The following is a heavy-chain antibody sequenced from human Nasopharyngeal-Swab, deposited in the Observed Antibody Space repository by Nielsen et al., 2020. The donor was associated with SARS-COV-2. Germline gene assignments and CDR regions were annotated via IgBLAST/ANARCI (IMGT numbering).Heavy chain of an antibody. V-gene: IGHV3-11*04. J-gene: IGHJ6*02. D-gene: IGHD3-10*01. Sequence: SLKISCAASGFTFGDYYMSWIRQAPGKGLEWVSYISSSGSTIYYADSVKGRFTISRDNAKNSLYLQMNSLRAEDTAVYYCASLLWFGELPSDYYYYGMDVWGQGTTVTVSS. CDR2: ISSSGSTI. CDR3: ASLLWFGELPSDYYYYGMDV. CDR1: GFTFGDYY.